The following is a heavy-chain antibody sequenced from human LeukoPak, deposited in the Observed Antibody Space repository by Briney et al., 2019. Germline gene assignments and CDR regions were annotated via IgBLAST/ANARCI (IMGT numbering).Heavy chain of an antibody. J-gene: IGHJ4*02. CDR3: AKGSYYDSSGSFYFDY. D-gene: IGHD3-22*01. CDR1: GFTFSSYA. CDR2: ISGSGDNT. V-gene: IGHV3-23*01. Sequence: GGSLRLSCAASGFTFSSYAMSWVRQAPGKGLEWVSGISGSGDNTYYADSVKGRFTISRDNSKNTLYVQVNSLGTEDTTAYYCAKGSYYDSSGSFYFDYWGQGTLVTVSS.